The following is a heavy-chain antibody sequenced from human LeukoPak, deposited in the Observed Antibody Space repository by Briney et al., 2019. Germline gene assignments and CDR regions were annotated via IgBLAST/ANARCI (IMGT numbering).Heavy chain of an antibody. J-gene: IGHJ4*02. CDR2: INTDGSST. CDR1: GFTFSSYA. CDR3: AKSGDYYGSGSLDY. Sequence: GGSLRLSCAASGFTFSSYAMSWVRHAPGKGLVWVSRINTDGSSTSYADSVKGRFTISRDNAKNTLYLQMNSLRAEDTAAYYCAKSGDYYGSGSLDYWGQGTLVTVSS. V-gene: IGHV3-74*01. D-gene: IGHD3-10*01.